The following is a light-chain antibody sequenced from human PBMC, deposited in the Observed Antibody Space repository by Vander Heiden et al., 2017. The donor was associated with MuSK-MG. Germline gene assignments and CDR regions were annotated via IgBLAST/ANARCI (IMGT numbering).Light chain of an antibody. V-gene: IGKV1-5*03. CDR2: KAS. J-gene: IGKJ1*01. Sequence: DIQMTQSPSTLSASVGDRVTITCRASQSISSWLARYQQKPGKAPKLLIYKASSLESGVPSRFSGSGSGTEFTLTISSLQPDDFATYYCHQYNSYSWTFGQGTKVEIK. CDR1: QSISSW. CDR3: HQYNSYSWT.